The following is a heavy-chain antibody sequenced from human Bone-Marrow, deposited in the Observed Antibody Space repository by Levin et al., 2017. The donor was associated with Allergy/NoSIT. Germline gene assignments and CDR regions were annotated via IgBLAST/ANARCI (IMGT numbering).Heavy chain of an antibody. CDR1: GFSLSRHW. V-gene: IGHV3-74*03. Sequence: GGSLRLSCAASGFSLSRHWMHWVRQVPGKGLVWVARINTDGSSPTYADSVKGRFSITRDNAKNMVYLQMNSLRAEDRAVYYCGRGQSRSDDSWSDNYRYFYYGMDVWGQGTTVTVSS. CDR3: GRGQSRSDDSWSDNYRYFYYGMDV. D-gene: IGHD3-3*01. CDR2: INTDGSSP. J-gene: IGHJ6*02.